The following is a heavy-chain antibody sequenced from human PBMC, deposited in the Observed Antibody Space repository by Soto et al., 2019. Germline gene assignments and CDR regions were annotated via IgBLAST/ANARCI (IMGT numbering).Heavy chain of an antibody. D-gene: IGHD3-10*01. CDR3: ARDRATMVRGLVYYYYGMDV. V-gene: IGHV1-69*13. Sequence: SVKVSCKASGGTFSSYAISWVRQAPGQGLEWMGGIIPIFGTANSAQKFQGRVTITADESTSTAYMELSSLRSEDTAVYYCARDRATMVRGLVYYYYGMDVWGQGTTVTVSS. CDR2: IIPIFGTA. J-gene: IGHJ6*02. CDR1: GGTFSSYA.